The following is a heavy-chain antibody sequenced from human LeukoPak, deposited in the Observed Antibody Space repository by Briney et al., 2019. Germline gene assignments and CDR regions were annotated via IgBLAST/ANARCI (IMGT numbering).Heavy chain of an antibody. J-gene: IGHJ4*02. V-gene: IGHV3-48*02. CDR3: ARDSSGRPSRFFDY. CDR1: GFTFSSYW. Sequence: PGGSLRLSCAASGFTFSSYWMSWVRQAPGKGLEWVSYISSSSSTIYYADSVKGRFTISRDNAKNSLYLQMNSLRDEDTAVYYCARDSSGRPSRFFDYWGQGTLVTVSS. CDR2: ISSSSSTI. D-gene: IGHD6-19*01.